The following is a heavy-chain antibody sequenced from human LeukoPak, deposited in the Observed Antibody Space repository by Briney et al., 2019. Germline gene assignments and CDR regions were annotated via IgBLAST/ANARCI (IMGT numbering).Heavy chain of an antibody. D-gene: IGHD5-24*01. CDR3: AKRDDSYYYYYMDV. CDR2: ISGSGGST. Sequence: PGGSLRLSCAASGFTFSSYAMSWVRQAPGKGLKWVSDISGSGGSTYYADSVKGRFTISRDNSKNTLYLQMNSLRAEDTAVYYCAKRDDSYYYYYMDVWGKGTTVTVSS. V-gene: IGHV3-23*01. J-gene: IGHJ6*03. CDR1: GFTFSSYA.